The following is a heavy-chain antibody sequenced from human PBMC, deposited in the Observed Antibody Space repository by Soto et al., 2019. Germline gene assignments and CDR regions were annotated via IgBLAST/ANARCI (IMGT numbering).Heavy chain of an antibody. CDR1: GGSISSSSYY. V-gene: IGHV4-39*01. J-gene: IGHJ6*02. D-gene: IGHD5-12*01. Sequence: SETLSLTCTVSGGSISSSSYYWGWIRQPPGKGLEWIGSIYYSGSTYYNPSLKSRVTISVDTSKNQFSLKLSSVTAADTAVYYCARLLRHNYYGMDVWVQGTTVT. CDR2: IYYSGST. CDR3: ARLLRHNYYGMDV.